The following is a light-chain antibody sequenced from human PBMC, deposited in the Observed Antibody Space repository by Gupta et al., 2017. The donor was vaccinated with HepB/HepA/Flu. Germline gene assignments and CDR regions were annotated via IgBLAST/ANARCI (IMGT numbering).Light chain of an antibody. J-gene: IGLJ3*02. Sequence: QSALTPLPSASGHPGQSVTLCCSGSSSNTGRYTVYWYQQLPGAAPKLLLYNNNDRPSGVPDRFSGSKSGTSASLTISGLQSEDEVDYYCAAWDDSLNGPVFGRGTKLTVL. V-gene: IGLV1-44*01. CDR1: SSNTGRYT. CDR2: NNN. CDR3: AAWDDSLNGPV.